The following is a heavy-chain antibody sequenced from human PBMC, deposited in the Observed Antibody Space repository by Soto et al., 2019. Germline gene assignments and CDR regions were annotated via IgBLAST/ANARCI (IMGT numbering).Heavy chain of an antibody. CDR1: GYTFTGYG. CDR2: ISTFNGNT. CDR3: ARDDGRDGYLNSDY. Sequence: QVQLVQSGAEVKKPGASVKVSCKASGYTFTGYGISWVQQAPGQGLEWMGWISTFNGNTKYAQKVQGRVTMTTDTSTSTAYMELRSLRSDDTAVYYCARDDGRDGYLNSDYWDQGTLVTVSS. J-gene: IGHJ4*02. V-gene: IGHV1-18*04. D-gene: IGHD2-21*01.